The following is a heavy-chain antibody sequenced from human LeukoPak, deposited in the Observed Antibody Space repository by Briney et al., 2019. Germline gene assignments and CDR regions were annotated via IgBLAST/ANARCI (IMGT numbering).Heavy chain of an antibody. D-gene: IGHD5-18*01. Sequence: SETLSLTCIVSGGSISSYYWSWIRQPPEKGLEWIGYIYYSGSTNYNPSFKSRVTISVDTSKNQFSLRLNSVTAADTAVYYCARSRYSYGTSDYWGHGTLVTVSS. CDR3: ARSRYSYGTSDY. CDR2: IYYSGST. CDR1: GGSISSYY. V-gene: IGHV4-59*01. J-gene: IGHJ4*01.